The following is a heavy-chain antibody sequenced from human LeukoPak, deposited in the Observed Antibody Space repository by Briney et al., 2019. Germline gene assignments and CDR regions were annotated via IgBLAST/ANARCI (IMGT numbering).Heavy chain of an antibody. Sequence: SETLSLTCTVSGGSISSGDYYWSWIRQPPGKGLEWIGYIYYSGSTYYNPSLKSRVTISVDTSKNQFSLKLRSVTAADTAVYYCARGLGDDFWSGYYNGYYYMDVWGKGTTVTVSS. V-gene: IGHV4-30-4*08. D-gene: IGHD3-3*01. J-gene: IGHJ6*03. CDR2: IYYSGST. CDR3: ARGLGDDFWSGYYNGYYYMDV. CDR1: GGSISSGDYY.